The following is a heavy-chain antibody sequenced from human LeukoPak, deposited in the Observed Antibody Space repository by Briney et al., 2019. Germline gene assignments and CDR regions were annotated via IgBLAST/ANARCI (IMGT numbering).Heavy chain of an antibody. J-gene: IGHJ4*02. CDR2: ISTGSSTT. Sequence: GGSLRLSCAASEFAFSTYNMNWVRQAPGKGLEWVSYISTGSSTTYYADSVKGRFTISRDNSKNTLYLQMNSLRAEDTAVYYCAAMGYSYVVDYWGQGTLVTVSS. CDR1: EFAFSTYN. V-gene: IGHV3-48*01. D-gene: IGHD5-18*01. CDR3: AAMGYSYVVDY.